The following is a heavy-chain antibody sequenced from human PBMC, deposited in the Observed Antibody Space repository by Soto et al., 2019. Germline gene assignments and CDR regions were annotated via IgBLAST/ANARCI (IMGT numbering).Heavy chain of an antibody. CDR1: GFTFSDDY. CDR2: ISGGGGTI. D-gene: IGHD1-26*01. J-gene: IGHJ6*02. Sequence: GGSLRLSCAASGFTFSDDYMSWIRQAPGKGLEWLSYISGGGGTIYYADSVKGRFTVSRDNAKNSLYLQINSLRAEDTAVYYCARVTTSSGAYYYYDMDVWGQGTTVTVSS. V-gene: IGHV3-11*01. CDR3: ARVTTSSGAYYYYDMDV.